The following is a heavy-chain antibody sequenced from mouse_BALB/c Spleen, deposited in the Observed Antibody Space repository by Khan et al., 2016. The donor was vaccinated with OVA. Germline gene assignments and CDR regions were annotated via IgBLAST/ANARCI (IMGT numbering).Heavy chain of an antibody. J-gene: IGHJ4*01. CDR1: GFTFNTYA. Sequence: EVQLVESGGGLVQPKGSLKLSCAASGFTFNTYAMNWVRQAPGKGLEWVARIRSKTNNYATYYADSVKDRFTISRDDSQSMLYLQMNNLKTEDTAKYFFGRHKKYYREDAMDYWGSGTSGTVPP. CDR2: IRSKTNNYAT. D-gene: IGHD1-1*01. V-gene: IGHV10-1*02. CDR3: GRHKKYYREDAMDY.